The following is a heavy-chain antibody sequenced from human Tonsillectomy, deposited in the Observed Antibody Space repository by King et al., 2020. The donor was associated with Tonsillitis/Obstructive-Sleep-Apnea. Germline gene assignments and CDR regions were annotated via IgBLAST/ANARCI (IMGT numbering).Heavy chain of an antibody. V-gene: IGHV3-74*01. CDR1: GFTLSKYW. CDR3: ARDLGLKVIVVVTDASSDAFDI. CDR2: INSDGSST. J-gene: IGHJ3*02. Sequence: VQLVESGGGLVQPGGSLRLSCAASGFTLSKYWIHWVRQAPGKGLVWVSRINSDGSSTSYADSVKGRFTISRDNAKNTLYLQMNSLRAEDTAVYYCARDLGLKVIVVVTDASSDAFDIWGQGTMVTVSS. D-gene: IGHD2-2*01.